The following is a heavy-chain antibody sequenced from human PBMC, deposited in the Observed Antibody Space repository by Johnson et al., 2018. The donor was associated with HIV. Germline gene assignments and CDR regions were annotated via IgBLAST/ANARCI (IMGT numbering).Heavy chain of an antibody. V-gene: IGHV3-30*04. CDR2: ISYDGSNK. J-gene: IGHJ3*02. Sequence: QVQLVESGGGVVQPGRSLRLSCAASGFTFSSYAMHWVRQAPGKGLDWVAVISYDGSNKYYADSVKGRFTISRDNSNNTLYLQMNSRRAEDTAVYYCAKDRIQLWLAETSSNDAFDIWGQGTMVTVSS. CDR3: AKDRIQLWLAETSSNDAFDI. D-gene: IGHD5-18*01. CDR1: GFTFSSYA.